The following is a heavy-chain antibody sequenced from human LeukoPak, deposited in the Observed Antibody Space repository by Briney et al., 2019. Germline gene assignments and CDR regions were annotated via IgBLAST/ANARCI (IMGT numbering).Heavy chain of an antibody. CDR3: ARGNGIAAAGTPSYYGMDV. CDR2: INHSGST. D-gene: IGHD6-13*01. J-gene: IGHJ6*02. CDR1: GGSLSGYY. V-gene: IGHV4-34*01. Sequence: SETLSLTCAVYGGSLSGYYWSWIRQPPGKGLEWIGEINHSGSTNYNPSLKSRVTISVDTSKNQFSLKLSSVTAADTAVYYCARGNGIAAAGTPSYYGMDVWGQGTTVTVSS.